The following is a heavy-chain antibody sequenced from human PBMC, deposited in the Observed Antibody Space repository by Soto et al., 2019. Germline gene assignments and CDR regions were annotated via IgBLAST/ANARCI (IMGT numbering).Heavy chain of an antibody. Sequence: ASVKVSCKASGYTFTSYAMHWVRQAPGQRLEWMGWINAGNGNTKYSQKFQGRVTITRDTSASTAYMELNSLRAEDTAVYYCARPRYDGSGTPFDHWGQGALVTVSS. D-gene: IGHD3-22*01. CDR3: ARPRYDGSGTPFDH. CDR1: GYTFTSYA. CDR2: INAGNGNT. V-gene: IGHV1-3*01. J-gene: IGHJ4*02.